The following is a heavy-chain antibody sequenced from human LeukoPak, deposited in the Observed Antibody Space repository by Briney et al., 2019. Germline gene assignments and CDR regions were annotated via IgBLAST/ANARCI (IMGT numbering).Heavy chain of an antibody. CDR3: ARAKGVRGVIGYNWFDP. V-gene: IGHV1-18*04. CDR2: ISAYNGNT. J-gene: IGHJ5*02. CDR1: GYTFTSYG. Sequence: GASVKVSCKASGYTFTSYGISWVRQAPGQGLEWMGWISAYNGNTNYAQKLQGRVTMTTVTSTSTAYMELRSLRSDDTAVYYCARAKGVRGVIGYNWFDPWGQGTLVTVSS. D-gene: IGHD3-10*01.